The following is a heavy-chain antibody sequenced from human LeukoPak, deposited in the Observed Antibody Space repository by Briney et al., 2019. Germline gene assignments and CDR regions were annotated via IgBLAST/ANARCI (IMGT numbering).Heavy chain of an antibody. V-gene: IGHV3-23*01. Sequence: GGSLRLSCAASGFTFSSYAMSWVRRAPGKGLEWVSAISGSGGSTYYADSVKGRFTISRDNSKNTLYLQMNSLRAEDTAVYYCARVEPIAVAGFDYWGQGTLVTVSS. CDR2: ISGSGGST. CDR1: GFTFSSYA. J-gene: IGHJ4*02. D-gene: IGHD6-19*01. CDR3: ARVEPIAVAGFDY.